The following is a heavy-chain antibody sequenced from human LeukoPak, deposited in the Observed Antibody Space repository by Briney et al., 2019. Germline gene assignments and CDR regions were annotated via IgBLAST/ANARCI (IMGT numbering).Heavy chain of an antibody. Sequence: GGSLRLSCAASGFTFSSYAMSWVRQVPGKGLEWVSAISGSGGSTYYADSVKGRFTISRDNSKNTPYLQMNSLRAEDTAVYYCAKGGSGWYFGYFDYWGQGTLVTVSS. CDR2: ISGSGGST. J-gene: IGHJ4*02. CDR1: GFTFSSYA. D-gene: IGHD6-19*01. CDR3: AKGGSGWYFGYFDY. V-gene: IGHV3-23*01.